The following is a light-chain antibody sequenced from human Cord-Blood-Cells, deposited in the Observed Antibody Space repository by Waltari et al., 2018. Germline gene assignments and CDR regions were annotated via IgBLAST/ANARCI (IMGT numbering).Light chain of an antibody. CDR1: SSDVGSYNL. CDR3: CSYAGSSTVV. V-gene: IGLV2-23*01. CDR2: EGS. Sequence: QSALIQPASVSGSPGQSITISCTGTSSDVGSYNLVSWYQQHPGKAPKLRIYEGSKRPSGVSNRFSASKSGNAASLTISGLQAEDEADYYCCSYAGSSTVVFGGGTKLTVL. J-gene: IGLJ2*01.